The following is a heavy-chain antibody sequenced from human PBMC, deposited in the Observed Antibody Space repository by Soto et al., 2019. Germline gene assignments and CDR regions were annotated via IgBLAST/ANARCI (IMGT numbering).Heavy chain of an antibody. CDR3: ARGVGYYDSSGYYYEAYYFDY. J-gene: IGHJ4*02. Sequence: SVKVSCKVSGYTLTELSMHWVRQAPGEGLEWMGGFDPEDGETIYAQKFQGRVTMTEDTSTDTAYMELSSVTAADTAVYYCARGVGYYDSSGYYYEAYYFDYWGQGNLVTVSS. CDR2: FDPEDGET. CDR1: GYTLTELS. V-gene: IGHV1-24*01. D-gene: IGHD3-22*01.